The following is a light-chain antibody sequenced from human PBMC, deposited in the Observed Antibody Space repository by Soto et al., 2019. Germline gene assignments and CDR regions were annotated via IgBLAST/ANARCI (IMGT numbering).Light chain of an antibody. CDR2: RNN. CDR1: SSNIGSNY. Sequence: QSVLTQPPSASGTPGQRVTISCSGSSSNIGSNYVYWYQQLSGTAPKLLIYRNNQRPSGVPDRFSGSKSGTSASLDISGLRSEDEADYYCAAWDDSLSGRVFGGGTKLTVL. V-gene: IGLV1-47*01. J-gene: IGLJ2*01. CDR3: AAWDDSLSGRV.